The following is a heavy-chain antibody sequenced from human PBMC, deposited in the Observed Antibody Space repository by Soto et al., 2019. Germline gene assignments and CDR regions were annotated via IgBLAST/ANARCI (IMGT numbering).Heavy chain of an antibody. CDR1: GFTFSSYA. Sequence: QVQLVESGGGVVQPGRSLRLSCAASGFTFSSYAMHWVRQAPGKGLEWVAVISYDGSNKYYADSVKGRFTISRDNSKNTLYLQMNSLRAEDTAVYYCARDPSAYYDFSSGSIGFDPWGQGTLVTVSS. V-gene: IGHV3-30-3*01. D-gene: IGHD3-3*01. J-gene: IGHJ5*02. CDR2: ISYDGSNK. CDR3: ARDPSAYYDFSSGSIGFDP.